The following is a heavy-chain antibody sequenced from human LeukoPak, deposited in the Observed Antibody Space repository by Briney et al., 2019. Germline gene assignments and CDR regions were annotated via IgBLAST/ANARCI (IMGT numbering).Heavy chain of an antibody. CDR1: GFTFSSYA. Sequence: PGGSLRLSCAASGFTFSSYAMSWVRQAPGKGLEWVSSISSSSSYTYYADSVKGRFTISRDNAKNSLYLQMNSLRAEDTAVYYCARTPTDYYGSGSYDYWGQGTLVTVSS. CDR2: ISSSSSYT. V-gene: IGHV3-21*01. D-gene: IGHD3-10*01. CDR3: ARTPTDYYGSGSYDY. J-gene: IGHJ4*02.